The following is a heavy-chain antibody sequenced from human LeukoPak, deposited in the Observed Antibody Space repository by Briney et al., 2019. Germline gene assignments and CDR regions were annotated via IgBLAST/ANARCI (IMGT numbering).Heavy chain of an antibody. CDR3: ARAGRWLQLVRDAFDI. Sequence: ASVKVSCKASGYTFTDYYMHWVRQAPGQGLEWMGWINPNSGGTNYAQKFQGRVTMTRDTSISTAYMELSRLRSDDTAVYYCARAGRWLQLVRDAFDIWGQGTMVTVSS. CDR2: INPNSGGT. D-gene: IGHD5-24*01. CDR1: GYTFTDYY. V-gene: IGHV1-2*02. J-gene: IGHJ3*02.